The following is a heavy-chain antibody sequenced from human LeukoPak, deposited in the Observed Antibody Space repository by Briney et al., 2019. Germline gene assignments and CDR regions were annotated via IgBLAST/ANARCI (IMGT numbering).Heavy chain of an antibody. CDR2: IKSKTDGGTA. J-gene: IGHJ4*02. CDR1: GFTFSSYA. CDR3: TTVMITFGGVIPNY. V-gene: IGHV3-15*01. Sequence: GGSLRLSCEASGFTFSSYAMSWVRQAPGKGLEWVGRIKSKTDGGTADYAAPVKGRFTISRDDSKTTLYLQMNDLKTEDTAVYYCTTVMITFGGVIPNYWGQGTLVTVSS. D-gene: IGHD3-16*02.